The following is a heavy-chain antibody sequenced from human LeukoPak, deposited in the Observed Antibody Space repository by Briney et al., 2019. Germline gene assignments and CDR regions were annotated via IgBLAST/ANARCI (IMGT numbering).Heavy chain of an antibody. CDR3: AHITPNQLLHDY. J-gene: IGHJ4*02. CDR2: IIPIFGTA. D-gene: IGHD2-2*01. Sequence: SVKVSCKASGGTFSSYAISWVRQAPGQGLEWMGGIIPIFGTANYAQKFQGRVMITADESTSTAYMELSSLRSEDTAVYYCAHITPNQLLHDYWGQGTLVTVSS. CDR1: GGTFSSYA. V-gene: IGHV1-69*13.